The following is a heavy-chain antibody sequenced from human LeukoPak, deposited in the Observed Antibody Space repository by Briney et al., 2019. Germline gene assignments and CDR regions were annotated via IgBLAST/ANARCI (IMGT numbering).Heavy chain of an antibody. Sequence: PGRSLRLSCAASGFTFSGSAIHWVRQSSGEGLEWVGQIDKKDKGYATATAYAASVKGRFTIWRDDSVRAAYLQMKSLKTEDTALYYCTRDSGTYNWFDPWGQGTLVTVSS. CDR1: GFTFSGSA. D-gene: IGHD1-26*01. CDR2: IDKKDKGYATAT. CDR3: TRDSGTYNWFDP. V-gene: IGHV3-73*01. J-gene: IGHJ5*02.